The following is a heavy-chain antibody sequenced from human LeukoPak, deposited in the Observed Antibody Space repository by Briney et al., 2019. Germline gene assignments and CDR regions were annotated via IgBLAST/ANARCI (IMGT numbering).Heavy chain of an antibody. J-gene: IGHJ4*02. CDR2: IYHSGST. CDR1: DYSISSGYY. Sequence: SETLSLTCAVSDYSISSGYYWGWLRQPPGKGLEWIGSIYHSGSTYYNPSLKSRVTITVDTSKNQFYLKLSSVTAEDTAVYYCARHTNWRFGVVDYFDYWGQGTLVTVSS. CDR3: ARHTNWRFGVVDYFDY. D-gene: IGHD3-3*01. V-gene: IGHV4-38-2*01.